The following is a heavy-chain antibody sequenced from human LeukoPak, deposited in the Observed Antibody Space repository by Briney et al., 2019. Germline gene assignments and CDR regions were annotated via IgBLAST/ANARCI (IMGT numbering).Heavy chain of an antibody. Sequence: GGSLRLSCAVSGFTVSGNYMSWVRHAPGKGLEWVAFIRYDGSTKYYADSVKGRFTISRDNSKNTLYLQMNSLRTEDTAVYYCAKVMRNYDTSGYAIPYGFDIWGQGTMVTVSS. V-gene: IGHV3-30*02. J-gene: IGHJ3*02. D-gene: IGHD3-22*01. CDR1: GFTVSGNY. CDR2: IRYDGSTK. CDR3: AKVMRNYDTSGYAIPYGFDI.